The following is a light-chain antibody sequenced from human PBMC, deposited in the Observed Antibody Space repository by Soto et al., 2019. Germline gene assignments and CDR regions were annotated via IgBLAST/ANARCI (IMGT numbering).Light chain of an antibody. J-gene: IGKJ1*01. CDR2: AAS. Sequence: AIRMTQSPSSLSASTGDRVTITCRASQGISSYLAWYQQKPGKAPKLLIYAASTLQSGVPSRFSGSGSGTEFTLTISSLQPHDFATYYCQQSYSRMTFGQGTKVDIK. CDR3: QQSYSRMT. V-gene: IGKV1-8*01. CDR1: QGISSY.